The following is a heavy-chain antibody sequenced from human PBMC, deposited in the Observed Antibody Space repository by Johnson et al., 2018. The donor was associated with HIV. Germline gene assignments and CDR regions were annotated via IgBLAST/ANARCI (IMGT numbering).Heavy chain of an antibody. Sequence: VQVVESGGDLVQPGRSLRLSCAASGFTFSSYAMSWVRQAPGKGLAWVSGISWNSGSIGYADSVKGRFTISRDNAKNSLYLQMNSLRAEDTALYYCAKDRWWEPTDAFDIWGQGTMVTVSS. CDR2: ISWNSGSI. CDR1: GFTFSSYA. CDR3: AKDRWWEPTDAFDI. J-gene: IGHJ3*02. D-gene: IGHD2-15*01. V-gene: IGHV3-9*01.